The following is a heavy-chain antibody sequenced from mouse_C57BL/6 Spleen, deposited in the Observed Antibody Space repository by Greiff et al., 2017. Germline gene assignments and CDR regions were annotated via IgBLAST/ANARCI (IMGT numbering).Heavy chain of an antibody. CDR1: GYTFTDYN. D-gene: IGHD1-1*01. Sequence: VQLQQSGPELVKPGASVKIPCKASGYTFTDYNMDWVKQSHGKSLEWIGDINPNNGGTIYNQKFKGKATLTVDKSSSTAYMELRSLTSEDTAVYYCATPYYGSSYWYFDVWGTGTTVTVSS. CDR3: ATPYYGSSYWYFDV. J-gene: IGHJ1*03. CDR2: INPNNGGT. V-gene: IGHV1-18*01.